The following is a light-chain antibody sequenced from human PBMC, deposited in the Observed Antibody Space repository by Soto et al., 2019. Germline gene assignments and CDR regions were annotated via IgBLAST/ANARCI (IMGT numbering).Light chain of an antibody. CDR1: SSDVGSYNL. V-gene: IGLV2-23*01. Sequence: QSALTQPASVSGSPGQSITISCTGTSSDVGSYNLVSWYQQHPGKAPKLMIYEGSKRPSGVSNRFSGSKSGNTASLTIYGLQAEDEADYYCCSYAGSSTLYVVFGGGTKLTVL. J-gene: IGLJ2*01. CDR3: CSYAGSSTLYVV. CDR2: EGS.